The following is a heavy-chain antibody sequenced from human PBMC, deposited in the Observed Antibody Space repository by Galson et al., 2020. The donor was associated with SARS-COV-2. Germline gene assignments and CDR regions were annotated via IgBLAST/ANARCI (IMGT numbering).Heavy chain of an antibody. D-gene: IGHD6-19*01. J-gene: IGHJ4*02. CDR3: ARGEYSSGWYGIKDYFDY. Sequence: SETLSLTCAVYGGSFSGYYWSWIRQPPGKGLEWIGEINPSGSTNYNPSLKSRVTISVDTSKNQFSLKLSSVTAADTAVYYCARGEYSSGWYGIKDYFDYWGQGTLVTVSS. V-gene: IGHV4-34*01. CDR2: INPSGST. CDR1: GGSFSGYY.